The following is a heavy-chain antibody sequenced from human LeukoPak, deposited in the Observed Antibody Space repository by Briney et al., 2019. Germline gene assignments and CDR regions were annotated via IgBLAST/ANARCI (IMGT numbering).Heavy chain of an antibody. D-gene: IGHD1-26*01. CDR2: IYSSGST. Sequence: KTSETLSLTCTVSGGSISSSSYYWGWIRQPPGKGLEWIGSIYSSGSTYYNASLQSRVTISIDTSKNQFSLRLNSVTAADTAMYYCAKRGGYGLIDYWGQGTRVTVSS. CDR3: AKRGGYGLIDY. CDR1: GGSISSSSYY. J-gene: IGHJ4*02. V-gene: IGHV4-39*01.